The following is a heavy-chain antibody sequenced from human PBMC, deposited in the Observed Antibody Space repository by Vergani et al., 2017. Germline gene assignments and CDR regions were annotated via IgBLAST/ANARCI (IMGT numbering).Heavy chain of an antibody. CDR2: IYYSGST. V-gene: IGHV4-31*03. J-gene: IGHJ6*02. D-gene: IGHD3-22*01. CDR3: ARDRPMWYDSSGYYYYYGMDV. CDR1: GGSISSGGYY. Sequence: QVQLQESGPGLVKPSQTLSLTCTVSGGSISSGGYYWSWIRQHPGKGLEWIGYIYYSGSTSYNPSLKSRVTISVDTSKNQFSLKLSSVTAADTAVYYCARDRPMWYDSSGYYYYYGMDVWGQGTTVTVSS.